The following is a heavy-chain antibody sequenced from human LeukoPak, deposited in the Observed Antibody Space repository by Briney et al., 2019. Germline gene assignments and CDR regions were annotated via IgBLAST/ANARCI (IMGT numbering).Heavy chain of an antibody. CDR2: IYPGDSDT. V-gene: IGHV5-51*01. CDR1: GYSFTSYW. Sequence: KPGESLKISCKGSGYSFTSYWIGWVRQMPGKGLQWMGLIYPGDSDTRYSPSFQGQVTISADKYISTAYLQWSSLKASDTAMYYCARNQLLWTWFDPWGQGTLVTVSS. D-gene: IGHD2-2*01. J-gene: IGHJ5*02. CDR3: ARNQLLWTWFDP.